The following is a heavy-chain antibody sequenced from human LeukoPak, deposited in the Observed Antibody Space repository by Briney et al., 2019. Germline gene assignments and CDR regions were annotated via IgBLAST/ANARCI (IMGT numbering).Heavy chain of an antibody. D-gene: IGHD2-2*01. J-gene: IGHJ3*02. Sequence: SETLSLTCTVSGGSVSSYYWSWIRRPPGRGLEWIAYLSHSGSSDSNPSLTSRVTTLVDTSKNQFSLKLTSVAAADTAVYYCARARYANAWYAFDIWGHGTMVTVSS. CDR1: GGSVSSYY. CDR2: LSHSGSS. V-gene: IGHV4-59*02. CDR3: ARARYANAWYAFDI.